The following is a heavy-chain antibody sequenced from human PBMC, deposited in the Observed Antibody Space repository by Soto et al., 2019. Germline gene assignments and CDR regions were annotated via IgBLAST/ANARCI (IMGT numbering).Heavy chain of an antibody. CDR1: GFTFSNAW. J-gene: IGHJ4*02. CDR3: TTDTWSGYDRSGSLYFDY. D-gene: IGHD5-12*01. Sequence: GGSLRLSCAASGFTFSNAWMSWVRQAPGKGLEWVGRIKSKTDGGTTDYAAPVKGRFTISRDDSKNTLYLQMNSLKTEDTAVYYCTTDTWSGYDRSGSLYFDYWGQGTLVTVSS. CDR2: IKSKTDGGTT. V-gene: IGHV3-15*01.